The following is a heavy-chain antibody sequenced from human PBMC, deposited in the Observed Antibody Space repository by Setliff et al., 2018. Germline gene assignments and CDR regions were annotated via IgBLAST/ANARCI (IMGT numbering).Heavy chain of an antibody. CDR1: GYTLSNSI. J-gene: IGHJ4*02. V-gene: IGHV1-18*01. CDR3: LRLVRYCTKIACQATSGDEV. Sequence: EASVKVSCKASGYTLSNSILSWVRQAPGQGLEWMGWISAYNGKTYFAQKFQDRITLTTDTSTNTGYLELRGLRSDDTAVYYCLRLVRYCTKIACQATSGDEVWGLGTLGTVS. CDR2: ISAYNGKT. D-gene: IGHD2-8*01.